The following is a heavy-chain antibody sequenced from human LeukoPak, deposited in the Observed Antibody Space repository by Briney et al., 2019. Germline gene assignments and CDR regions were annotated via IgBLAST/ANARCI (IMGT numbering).Heavy chain of an antibody. CDR1: GYTFTSYG. J-gene: IGHJ4*02. CDR3: ARDYIVVVPAAPFDY. D-gene: IGHD2-2*01. CDR2: ISVYNGNT. Sequence: ASVKVSCKASGYTFTSYGISWVRQAPGQGLEWMGWISVYNGNTNYAQKLQGRVTMTTDTSTSTAYMELRSLRSDDTAVYYCARDYIVVVPAAPFDYWAREPWSPSPQ. V-gene: IGHV1-18*01.